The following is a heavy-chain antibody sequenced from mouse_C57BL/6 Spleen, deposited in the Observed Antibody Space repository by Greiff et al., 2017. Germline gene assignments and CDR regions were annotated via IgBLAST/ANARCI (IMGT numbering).Heavy chain of an antibody. CDR2: IYPGGGYT. D-gene: IGHD1-1*01. CDR3: ARTTVRSMDY. J-gene: IGHJ4*01. V-gene: IGHV1-63*01. CDR1: GYTFTNYW. Sequence: QVQLQQSGAELVRPGTSVKMSCKASGYTFTNYWIGWAKQRPGHGLEWIGDIYPGGGYTNYNEKFKGKATLTADKSSSTAYMQFSSLTSEDSAIYYCARTTVRSMDYWGQGTSVTVSS.